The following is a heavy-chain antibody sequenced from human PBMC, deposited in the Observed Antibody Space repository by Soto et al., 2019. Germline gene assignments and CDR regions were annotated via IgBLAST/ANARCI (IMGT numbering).Heavy chain of an antibody. CDR1: GYTFTNYG. D-gene: IGHD4-17*01. V-gene: IGHV1-18*01. J-gene: IGHJ4*02. CDR2: ISGYNGNT. CDR3: ASDMGVNGNGDYVDD. Sequence: QGHLVQSGAEVKKTGASVTVSCKASGYTFTNYGISWVRQAPGQGLEWMGWISGYNGNTKYAPNFQGRVTLTSDTSTSTSYIQLRRLRSDDTAVYYCASDMGVNGNGDYVDDWGQGTLVTVSS.